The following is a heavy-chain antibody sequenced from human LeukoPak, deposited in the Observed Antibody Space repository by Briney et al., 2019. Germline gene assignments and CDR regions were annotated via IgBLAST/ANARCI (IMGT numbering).Heavy chain of an antibody. CDR3: AKWAVLLWFGESSSGYYFDY. J-gene: IGHJ4*02. CDR2: VSYDGSKK. CDR1: GFNFNNYG. Sequence: GESLRLSCAASGFNFNNYGLHWVRQAPGKGLEWVAVVSYDGSKKYYADSAKGRFTISRDNSKNTLYLQMNSLRAEDTAVYYCAKWAVLLWFGESSSGYYFDYWGQGALVTVSS. D-gene: IGHD3-10*01. V-gene: IGHV3-30*18.